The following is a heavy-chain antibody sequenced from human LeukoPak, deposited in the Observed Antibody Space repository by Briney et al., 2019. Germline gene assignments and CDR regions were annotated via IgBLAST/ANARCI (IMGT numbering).Heavy chain of an antibody. Sequence: ASVKVSCKASGATLSSYAISWVRQAPGQGLEWMGWINPNSGGTNYAQKFQGRVTMTRDTSISTAYMELSRLRSDDTAVYYCAAAGDFDYWGQGTLVTVSS. CDR3: AAAGDFDY. J-gene: IGHJ4*02. V-gene: IGHV1-2*02. CDR2: INPNSGGT. D-gene: IGHD6-13*01. CDR1: GATLSSYA.